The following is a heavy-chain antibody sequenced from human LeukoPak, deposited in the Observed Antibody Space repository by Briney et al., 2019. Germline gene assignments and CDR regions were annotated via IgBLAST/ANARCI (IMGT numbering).Heavy chain of an antibody. CDR1: GFTFSSYA. J-gene: IGHJ4*02. V-gene: IGHV3-23*01. CDR2: ISGSGGST. CDR3: AKDEWYCSSTSCSYFDY. D-gene: IGHD2-2*01. Sequence: PGGSLRLSCAASGFTFSSYAMSWVRQAPGKGLEWVSAISGSGGSTYYADSVKGRFTISRDNSKNTLYLQMNSLRAEDTAVYYRAKDEWYCSSTSCSYFDYWGQGTLVTVSS.